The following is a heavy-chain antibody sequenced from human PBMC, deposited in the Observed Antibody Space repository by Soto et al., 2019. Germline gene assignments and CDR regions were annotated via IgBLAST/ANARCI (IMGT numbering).Heavy chain of an antibody. CDR1: GYTFTSYD. J-gene: IGHJ5*02. D-gene: IGHD6-13*01. Sequence: ASVKVSCKASGYTFTSYDINWVRQATGQGLEWMGWMNPNSGNTGYAQKFQGRVTMTRNTSISTAYMELSSLRSEDTAVYYCARSGSSWYQRKKLNPNWFDPWGQGTLVTV. V-gene: IGHV1-8*01. CDR3: ARSGSSWYQRKKLNPNWFDP. CDR2: MNPNSGNT.